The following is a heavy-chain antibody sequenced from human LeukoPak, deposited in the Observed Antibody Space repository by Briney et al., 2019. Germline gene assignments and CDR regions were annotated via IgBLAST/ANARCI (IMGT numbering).Heavy chain of an antibody. CDR1: GGSISSGSYY. V-gene: IGHV4-61*02. Sequence: SETLSLTCTVSGGSISSGSYYWSWIRQPAGEGLEWMGRIYTSGSTNYNPSLKSRVTISVDTSKNQFSLKLSSVTAADTAVYYCARAADYGGNLHIDYWGQGTLVTVSS. CDR3: ARAADYGGNLHIDY. D-gene: IGHD4-23*01. CDR2: IYTSGST. J-gene: IGHJ4*02.